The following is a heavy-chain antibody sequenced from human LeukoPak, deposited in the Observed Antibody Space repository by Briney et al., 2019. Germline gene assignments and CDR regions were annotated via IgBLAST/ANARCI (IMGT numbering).Heavy chain of an antibody. CDR2: MSPTSGNT. V-gene: IGHV1-8*01. Sequence: GASVKVSCKASRYTFSSSDINWVRQAAGQGFEWMGWMSPTSGNTGYAQNFQGRVTMTRDTSISTAYMELTSLRAEDTAVYYCARDSSPYYDILTGYPYNWFDPWGQGTLVTVSS. CDR3: ARDSSPYYDILTGYPYNWFDP. D-gene: IGHD3-9*01. J-gene: IGHJ5*02. CDR1: RYTFSSSD.